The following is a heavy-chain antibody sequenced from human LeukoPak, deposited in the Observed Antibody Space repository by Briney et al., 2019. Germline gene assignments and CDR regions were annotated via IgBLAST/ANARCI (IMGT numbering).Heavy chain of an antibody. D-gene: IGHD3-16*01. J-gene: IGHJ4*02. CDR1: GGSISSSNW. CDR3: ARDDYVWGGRTLTN. CDR2: IYHSGST. Sequence: PSETLSLTCAVSGGSISSSNWWSWVRQPPGKGLEWIGEIYHSGSTNYNPSLKSRVTISVDKSKNQFSLKLSSVTAADTAVYYCARDDYVWGGRTLTNWGQGTLVTVSS. V-gene: IGHV4-4*02.